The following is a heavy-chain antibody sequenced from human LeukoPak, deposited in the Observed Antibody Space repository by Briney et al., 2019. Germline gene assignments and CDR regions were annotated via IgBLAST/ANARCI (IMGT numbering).Heavy chain of an antibody. J-gene: IGHJ4*02. D-gene: IGHD3-3*01. V-gene: IGHV5-51*01. Sequence: KAGESLKISCKGSGYSFANYWIGWVRQMPGKGLEWMGIIHPVDSDIKYSPSFQGQVTNSADNSISTAYLQWYSLQASAAAMYNCASRPPKNIYDPYPFHCWGQGTLVTVSS. CDR2: IHPVDSDI. CDR3: ASRPPKNIYDPYPFHC. CDR1: GYSFANYW.